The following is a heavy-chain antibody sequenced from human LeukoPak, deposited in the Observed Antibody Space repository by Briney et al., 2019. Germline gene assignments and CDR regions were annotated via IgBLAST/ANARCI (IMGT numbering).Heavy chain of an antibody. CDR1: GITLSNYG. D-gene: IGHD3-10*01. CDR2: ISGSGGST. CDR3: AKRGVVIRVILVGFHKEAYYFDS. V-gene: IGHV3-23*01. Sequence: GGSLRLSCAVSGITLSNYGMGWVRQAPGKGLEWVAGISGSGGSTYYADSVKGRFTISRDNPKNTLYLQMNSLRAEDTAVYFCAKRGVVIRVILVGFHKEAYYFDSWGQGALVTVSS. J-gene: IGHJ4*02.